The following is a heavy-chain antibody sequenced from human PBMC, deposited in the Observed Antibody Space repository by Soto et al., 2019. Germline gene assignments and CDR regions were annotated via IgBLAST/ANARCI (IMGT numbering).Heavy chain of an antibody. V-gene: IGHV4-31*03. Sequence: ASETLSLTCTVSGDSISSGVYYWSWIRQHPEKGLEWIGYIFYSGSTYYNPSLKSRVTISIDTSKNQFSLKLSSVTAADTAVYYCARNLYTTTEGFYGMDVWGQGTTVTVSS. CDR1: GDSISSGVYY. CDR3: ARNLYTTTEGFYGMDV. CDR2: IFYSGST. J-gene: IGHJ6*02. D-gene: IGHD1-1*01.